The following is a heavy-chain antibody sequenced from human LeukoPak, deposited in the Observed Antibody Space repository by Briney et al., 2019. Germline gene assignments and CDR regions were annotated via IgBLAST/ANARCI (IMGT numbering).Heavy chain of an antibody. D-gene: IGHD5/OR15-5a*01. Sequence: SETLSLTCTVSGGSISSSSYYWGWIRQPPGKKLEWIGNIYYSGSTYYNPSLKSRVTISVDTSKNQFSLKLSSVTAADTAVYYCARPQRYSMYALDYWGQGTLVTVSS. V-gene: IGHV4-39*01. CDR2: IYYSGST. CDR1: GGSISSSSYY. J-gene: IGHJ4*02. CDR3: ARPQRYSMYALDY.